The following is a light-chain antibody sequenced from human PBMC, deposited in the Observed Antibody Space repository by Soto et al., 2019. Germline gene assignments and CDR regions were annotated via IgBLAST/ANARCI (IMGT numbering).Light chain of an antibody. Sequence: QSALTQPAFLFVSPAQAMTISCAGSRNALGTYDYVSWQQQPPGNAPKLLVYEVTNRPSGVSDRFSGSKSGNPASLTISGLHAEDEADYYFNSYTNSSAVGFGGGTKVTVL. V-gene: IGLV2-14*01. CDR1: RNALGTYDY. J-gene: IGLJ2*01. CDR3: NSYTNSSAVG. CDR2: EVT.